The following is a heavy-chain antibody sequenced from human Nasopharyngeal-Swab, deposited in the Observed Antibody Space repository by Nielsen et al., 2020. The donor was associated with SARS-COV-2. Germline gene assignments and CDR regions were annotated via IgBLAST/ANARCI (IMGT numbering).Heavy chain of an antibody. CDR1: GFTLSNYG. CDR3: AKAYGGYVPFDY. V-gene: IGHV3-30*18. CDR2: ISYDGSNE. J-gene: IGHJ4*02. Sequence: GESLKISCAASGFTLSNYGMHWVRQAPGKGLEWVALISYDGSNEYYPDSVKGRFTISRDNSKNMLYLQMNSLTVVDTAVYYCAKAYGGYVPFDYWGQGTLVTVSS. D-gene: IGHD5-12*01.